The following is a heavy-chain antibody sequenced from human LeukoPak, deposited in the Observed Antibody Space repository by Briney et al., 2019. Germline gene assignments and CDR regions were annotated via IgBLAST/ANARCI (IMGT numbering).Heavy chain of an antibody. CDR1: GFNFSSYG. Sequence: GGSLRLSCAASGFNFSSYGMHWVRQAPGKGLGWVGRIKSKTDGGTTDYAAPVKGRFTISRDDSKNTLYLQMNSLKTEDTAVYYCTTGGDEPFDYWGQGTLVTVSS. J-gene: IGHJ4*02. CDR2: IKSKTDGGTT. D-gene: IGHD1-14*01. CDR3: TTGGDEPFDY. V-gene: IGHV3-15*01.